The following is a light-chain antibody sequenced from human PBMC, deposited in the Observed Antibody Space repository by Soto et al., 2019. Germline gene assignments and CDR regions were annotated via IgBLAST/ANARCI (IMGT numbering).Light chain of an antibody. V-gene: IGLV1-51*01. CDR3: GTWDSSLSAGEV. J-gene: IGLJ1*01. CDR2: DNN. CDR1: SSNIGNNY. Sequence: QSGLTQPPSVSAAPGQKVTISCSGSSSNIGNNYVSWYQQLPGTAPKLLIYDNNKRPSGIPDRSSGSKSGTSATLGITGLQTGDEADYYCGTWDSSLSAGEVFGTGSKVTVL.